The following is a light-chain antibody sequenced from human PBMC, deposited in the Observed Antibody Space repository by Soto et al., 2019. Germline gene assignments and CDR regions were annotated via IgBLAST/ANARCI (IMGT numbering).Light chain of an antibody. CDR3: AAWDDSLNGPL. Sequence: QSVLTQPPSAPGTPGQRVTISCSGSSSNIGSNTVNWYQQLPGKAPKLLIYSNDQRPSGVPDRYSGSKSGTSASLAVSGLQSEDEADYYCAAWDDSLNGPLFGGGTQLTVL. CDR1: SSNIGSNT. CDR2: SND. V-gene: IGLV1-44*01. J-gene: IGLJ3*02.